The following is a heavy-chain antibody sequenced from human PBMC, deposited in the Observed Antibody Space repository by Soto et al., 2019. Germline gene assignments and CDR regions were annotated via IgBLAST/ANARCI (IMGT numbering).Heavy chain of an antibody. CDR2: INAGNGNT. CDR1: GYTFTSYA. D-gene: IGHD2-21*02. Sequence: ASVKVSCKASGYTFTSYAMHWVRQAPGQRLEWMGWINAGNGNTIYSQKFQGRVTITRDTSASTAYMELSSLRSEDTAVYYCARAWVVVTAPDYWGQGTLVTVSS. V-gene: IGHV1-3*01. J-gene: IGHJ4*02. CDR3: ARAWVVVTAPDY.